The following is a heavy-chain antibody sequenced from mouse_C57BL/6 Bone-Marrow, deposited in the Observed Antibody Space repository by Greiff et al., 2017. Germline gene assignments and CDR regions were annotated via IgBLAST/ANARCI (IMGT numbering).Heavy chain of an antibody. V-gene: IGHV1-69*01. J-gene: IGHJ1*03. CDR2: IDPSDSYT. Sequence: QVQLQQPGAELVMPGASVKLSCKASGYTFTSYWMHWVKQRPGQGLEWIGEIDPSDSYTNYNQKFKGKSTLTVDKSSSTAYMQLSSLTSEDSAVYYCAREGTTGEGYFGVWGTGTTVTVSS. D-gene: IGHD1-1*01. CDR1: GYTFTSYW. CDR3: AREGTTGEGYFGV.